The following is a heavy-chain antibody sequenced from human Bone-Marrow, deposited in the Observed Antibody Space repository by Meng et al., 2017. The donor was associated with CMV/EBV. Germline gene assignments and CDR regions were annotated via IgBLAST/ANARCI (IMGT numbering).Heavy chain of an antibody. V-gene: IGHV1-18*01. J-gene: IGHJ6*02. CDR2: ISAYNGNT. CDR1: GYTFTSYG. D-gene: IGHD3-3*01. CDR3: ARDPSITIFGVVIRKYYYYGMDV. Sequence: ASVKVSCKASGYTFTSYGISWVRQAPGQGLEWMGWISAYNGNTNYAQKLQGRVTMTTDTSTSTAYMELRSLRSYDTAVYYCARDPSITIFGVVIRKYYYYGMDVWGQGNAGHRLL.